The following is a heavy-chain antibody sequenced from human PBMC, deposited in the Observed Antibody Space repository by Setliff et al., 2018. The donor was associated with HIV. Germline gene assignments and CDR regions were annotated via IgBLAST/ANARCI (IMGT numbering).Heavy chain of an antibody. J-gene: IGHJ6*03. Sequence: KASETLSLTCTVSGGSINSYYWSWIRQPAGKGLEWIGRIYTSGSANYNPSLKSRVTMSVDTSKNQFSLKLTSVTAADTAVYYCARELMWRGALHYFYYMDVWGEGTTVTAP. D-gene: IGHD1-26*01. CDR2: IYTSGSA. V-gene: IGHV4-4*07. CDR3: ARELMWRGALHYFYYMDV. CDR1: GGSINSYY.